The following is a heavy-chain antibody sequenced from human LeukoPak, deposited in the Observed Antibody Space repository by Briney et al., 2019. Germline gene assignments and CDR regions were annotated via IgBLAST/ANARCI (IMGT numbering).Heavy chain of an antibody. CDR3: ARRRVAGSWFDP. J-gene: IGHJ5*02. CDR2: INPNSGGT. CDR1: GYPFTGYY. V-gene: IGHV1-2*02. Sequence: GASVKVSCKASGYPFTGYYMHWVRQAPGQGLEWMGWINPNSGGTNYAQKFQGRVTMTRDTSISTAYMELSRLRSDDTAVYYCARRRVAGSWFDPWGQGTLVTVSS.